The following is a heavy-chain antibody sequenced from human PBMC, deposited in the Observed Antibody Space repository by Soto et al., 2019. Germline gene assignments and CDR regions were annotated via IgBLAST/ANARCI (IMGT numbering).Heavy chain of an antibody. V-gene: IGHV1-46*01. CDR2: INPSGGST. D-gene: IGHD2-2*01. Sequence: ASVKVSCKASGYTFTSYYMHWVRQAPGQGLEWRGIINPSGGSTSYAQKFQGRVTMTRDTSTSTVYMELSSLRSEDTAVYYCARDTPEDIVVVPAVNLDYWGQGTLVTVSS. CDR3: ARDTPEDIVVVPAVNLDY. CDR1: GYTFTSYY. J-gene: IGHJ4*02.